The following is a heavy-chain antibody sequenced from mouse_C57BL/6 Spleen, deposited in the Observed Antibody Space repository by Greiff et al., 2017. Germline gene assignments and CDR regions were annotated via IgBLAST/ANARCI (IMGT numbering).Heavy chain of an antibody. J-gene: IGHJ4*01. D-gene: IGHD4-1*01. V-gene: IGHV5-16*01. CDR3: ARNWENYAMDY. CDR2: INYDGSST. CDR1: GFTFSDYY. Sequence: EVKLVESEGGLVQPGSSMKLSCTASGFTFSDYYMAWVRQVPEKGLEWVANINYDGSSTYYLDSLKSRFIISRDNAKNILYLQMSSLKSEDTATYYCARNWENYAMDYWCQGTSVTVSS.